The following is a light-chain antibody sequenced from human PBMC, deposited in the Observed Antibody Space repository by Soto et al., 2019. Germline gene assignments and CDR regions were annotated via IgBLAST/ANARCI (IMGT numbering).Light chain of an antibody. CDR1: TSNIGNNY. V-gene: IGLV1-51*01. J-gene: IGLJ2*01. Sequence: QSLLTQPPSVSAAPGQKVTISCSGSTSNIGNNYVSWYQQLPGTAPKLLIYESNKRPSGIPDRFSASKSGTSATLGITGLQTGDEADYYCGTWDSSLSAVVFGGGTKLTVL. CDR2: ESN. CDR3: GTWDSSLSAVV.